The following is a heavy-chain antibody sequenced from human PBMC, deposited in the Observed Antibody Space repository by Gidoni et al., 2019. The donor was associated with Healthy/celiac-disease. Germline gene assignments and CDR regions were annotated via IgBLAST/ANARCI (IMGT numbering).Heavy chain of an antibody. D-gene: IGHD2-15*01. J-gene: IGHJ4*02. CDR1: VFTFISYR. CDR2: ISSSSSTR. Sequence: EVQLVESGGALVQPGGSLRLSCAASVFTFISYRLNGVRQAPGKGLEWVSYISSSSSTRYYADSVKGRFTISRDNAKNSLYLQMNSLRAEDTAVYYCARGPLGYCSGGSCYSVFDYWGQGTLVTVSS. V-gene: IGHV3-48*01. CDR3: ARGPLGYCSGGSCYSVFDY.